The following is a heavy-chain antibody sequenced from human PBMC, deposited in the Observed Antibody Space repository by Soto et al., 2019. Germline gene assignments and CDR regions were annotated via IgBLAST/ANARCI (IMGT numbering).Heavy chain of an antibody. CDR1: GFTFFSSF. D-gene: IGHD6-19*01. Sequence: PGGSLRLSCVASGFTFFSSFMGRVRQAPGKGLQWVANINQDGGGTYYVDSVEGRFTISRDNAKDSLYLQMNSLRGEDTAVYYCARYFRGSGRYFFDYWGQGTLVTVSS. CDR2: INQDGGGT. CDR3: ARYFRGSGRYFFDY. V-gene: IGHV3-7*03. J-gene: IGHJ4*02.